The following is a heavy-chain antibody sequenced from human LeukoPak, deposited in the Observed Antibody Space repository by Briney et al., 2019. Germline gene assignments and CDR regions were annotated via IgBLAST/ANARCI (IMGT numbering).Heavy chain of an antibody. CDR3: ARGSVDIVATPILY. Sequence: ASVKVSCKASGYTFTGYYMHWVRQAPGQGLEWMGRINPNSGGTNYAQKLQGRVTMTTDTSTSTAYMELRSLRSDDTAVYYCARGSVDIVATPILYWGQGTLVTVSS. J-gene: IGHJ4*02. CDR2: INPNSGGT. CDR1: GYTFTGYY. V-gene: IGHV1-2*06. D-gene: IGHD5-12*01.